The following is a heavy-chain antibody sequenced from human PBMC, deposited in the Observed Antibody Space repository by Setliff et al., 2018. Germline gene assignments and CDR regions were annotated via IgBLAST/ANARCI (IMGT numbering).Heavy chain of an antibody. V-gene: IGHV3-74*01. CDR3: ASIDWGENFYNTDV. J-gene: IGHJ6*03. CDR1: GFTFRKYW. CDR2: ISPDGTIT. Sequence: GGSLRLSCGASGFTFRKYWMYWVRQVPGKGLVWVSRISPDGTITDYADSVKGRFTISRDNAKNTLYLQMNSLRGEDTAVYFCASIDWGENFYNTDVWGKGTTVTVSS. D-gene: IGHD7-27*01.